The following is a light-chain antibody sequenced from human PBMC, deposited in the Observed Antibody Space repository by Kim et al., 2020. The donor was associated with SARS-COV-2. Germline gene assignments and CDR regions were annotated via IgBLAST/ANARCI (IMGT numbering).Light chain of an antibody. V-gene: IGKV3-15*01. CDR1: QSVSSN. CDR3: QQYYNWPRR. CDR2: GAS. Sequence: EIVMTQSPATMSVSTGERATLSCRASQSVSSNLAWYQQKPGQAPRLLIYGASTRATGIPARFSGSGSGTEFTLTISSLQSEDFAVYYCQQYYNWPRRFGGGTKVDIK. J-gene: IGKJ4*01.